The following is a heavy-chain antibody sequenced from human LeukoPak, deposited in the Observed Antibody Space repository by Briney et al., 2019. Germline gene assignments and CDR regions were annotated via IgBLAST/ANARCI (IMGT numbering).Heavy chain of an antibody. CDR3: ARQTGSGLFILP. V-gene: IGHV4-61*02. CDR1: GNSISSGDNY. CDR2: IYTSGST. Sequence: PSETLSLTCTVSGNSISSGDNYWSWIRQPAGKGLEWIGRIYTSGSTNYNPSLKSQVSISIDTSKNQFSLKLTSVTAADTAVYYCARQTGSGLFILPGGQGTLVTVSS. J-gene: IGHJ4*02. D-gene: IGHD3/OR15-3a*01.